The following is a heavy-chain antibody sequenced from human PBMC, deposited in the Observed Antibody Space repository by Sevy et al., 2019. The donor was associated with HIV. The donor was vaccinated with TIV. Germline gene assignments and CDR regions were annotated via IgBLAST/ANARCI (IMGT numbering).Heavy chain of an antibody. CDR1: GFTFDDYG. D-gene: IGHD1-26*01. V-gene: IGHV3-21*01. CDR3: ARVPDSGGRGRADY. J-gene: IGHJ4*02. CDR2: ISSSGVYE. Sequence: GESLKISCAASGFTFDDYGMTWVRQAPGKGLEWVSSISSSGVYEYYADSVRGRFTISRDNAKNSLFLQMNGLRVEDTGVYYCARVPDSGGRGRADYWGQGTRVTVSS.